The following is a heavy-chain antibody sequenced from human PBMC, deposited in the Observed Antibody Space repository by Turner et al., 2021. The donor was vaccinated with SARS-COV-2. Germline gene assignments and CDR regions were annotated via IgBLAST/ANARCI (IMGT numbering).Heavy chain of an antibody. Sequence: EVQLVESGGGLVQPGGSLRLSGAASGFTFSSYWMHWVRQAPGKGLVWVSRINSDGSSTSYADSVKGRFTISRDNAKNTLYLQMNSLRAEDTAVYYCVREIIVVVPAADYWGQGTLVTVSS. CDR2: INSDGSST. CDR1: GFTFSSYW. J-gene: IGHJ4*02. V-gene: IGHV3-74*01. D-gene: IGHD2-2*01. CDR3: VREIIVVVPAADY.